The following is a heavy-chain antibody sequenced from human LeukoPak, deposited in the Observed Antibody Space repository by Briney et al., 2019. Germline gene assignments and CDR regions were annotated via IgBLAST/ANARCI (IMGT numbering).Heavy chain of an antibody. J-gene: IGHJ3*02. CDR3: ARGAECIAAAGTSFDI. D-gene: IGHD6-13*01. Sequence: SETLSLTCAVYGESFSGYYWSWIRQPPGKGLEWIREINHSGSTNYNPSLKSRVTISVDTSKNQFSLELSSVTAADTAVYYCARGAECIAAAGTSFDIWGQGTMVTVSA. V-gene: IGHV4-34*01. CDR2: INHSGST. CDR1: GESFSGYY.